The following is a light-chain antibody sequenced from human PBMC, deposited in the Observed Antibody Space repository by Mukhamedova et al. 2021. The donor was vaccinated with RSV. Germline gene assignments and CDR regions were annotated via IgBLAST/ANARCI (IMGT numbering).Light chain of an antibody. CDR1: QSINNY. V-gene: IGKV1-39*01. J-gene: IGKJ2*01. CDR3: QQSYSFPYT. Sequence: RASQSINNYFNWYQQKPGKAPKLLIYDASSLQSGVPSRFSGSGSGTYFTLTITSLQLGDFATYYCQQSYSFPYTFGQGTKLEIK. CDR2: DAS.